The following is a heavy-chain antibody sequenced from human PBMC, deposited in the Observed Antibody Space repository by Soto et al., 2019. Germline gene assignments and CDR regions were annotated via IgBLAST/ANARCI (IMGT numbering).Heavy chain of an antibody. Sequence: EVQLVESGGGLVLPGGSLRLSCAASGFSLSSYWMSWVRQAPGKGLEWVANIKQDGSEKYYVDSVKGRFTISRDNAKNSLYLKMNSLRAEDTAVYYCSSWGFIVATNWYFDLWGRGTLVTVSS. CDR2: IKQDGSEK. J-gene: IGHJ2*01. CDR3: SSWGFIVATNWYFDL. V-gene: IGHV3-7*01. CDR1: GFSLSSYW. D-gene: IGHD5-12*01.